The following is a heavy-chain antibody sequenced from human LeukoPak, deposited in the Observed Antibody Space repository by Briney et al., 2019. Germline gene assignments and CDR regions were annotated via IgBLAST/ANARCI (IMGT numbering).Heavy chain of an antibody. J-gene: IGHJ4*02. V-gene: IGHV4-31*03. Sequence: PSETLSLTCTVSGGSISSGGYYWSWIRQHPGKGLEWIGYICYSGSTYYNPSLKSRVTISVDTSKNQFSLKLSSVTAADTAVYYCARTLAHDSSGYNRGAVDYWGQGTLVTVSS. CDR1: GGSISSGGYY. D-gene: IGHD3-22*01. CDR3: ARTLAHDSSGYNRGAVDY. CDR2: ICYSGST.